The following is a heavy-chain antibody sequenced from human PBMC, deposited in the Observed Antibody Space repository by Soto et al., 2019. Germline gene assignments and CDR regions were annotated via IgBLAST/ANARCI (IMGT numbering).Heavy chain of an antibody. CDR1: GYTFTSYA. D-gene: IGHD2-2*01. V-gene: IGHV1-3*01. CDR3: ARAPIWRYCSSTSCPFDY. CDR2: INAGNGNT. J-gene: IGHJ4*02. Sequence: QVQLVQSGAEVKKPGASVKVSCKASGYTFTSYAMHWVRQAPGQRLEWMGWINAGNGNTKYSQKFQGRVTITRDTSASTAYMEVSSLRSEDTAVYYCARAPIWRYCSSTSCPFDYWGQGTLVTVSS.